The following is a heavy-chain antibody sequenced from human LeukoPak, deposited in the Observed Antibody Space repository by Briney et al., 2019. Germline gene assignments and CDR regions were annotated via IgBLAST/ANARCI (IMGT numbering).Heavy chain of an antibody. D-gene: IGHD3-22*01. CDR2: ISAYNGDT. V-gene: IGHV1-18*01. J-gene: IGHJ4*02. Sequence: ASVKVSCKASGYTFTSYGISWVRQAPGQGLEWMGWISAYNGDTNYAQKLQGRVTMTTDTSTSTAYMELRSLRSDDTAVYYCARGPYYYDSSGYLTFDYWGQGTLVTVSS. CDR1: GYTFTSYG. CDR3: ARGPYYYDSSGYLTFDY.